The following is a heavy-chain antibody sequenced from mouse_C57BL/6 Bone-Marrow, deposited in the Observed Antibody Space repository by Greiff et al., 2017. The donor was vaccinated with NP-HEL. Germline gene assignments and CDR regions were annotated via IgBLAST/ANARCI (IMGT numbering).Heavy chain of an antibody. D-gene: IGHD1-1*01. V-gene: IGHV5-2*03. J-gene: IGHJ1*03. CDR2: INSDGGST. Sequence: EVKLEESGGGLVQPGESLKLSCESNEYEFPSHDMSWVRKTPEKRLELVAAINSDGGSTYYPDTMERRFIISRDNTKKTLYLQMSSLRSEDTALYYCARHKTSYGSYWYFDVWGTGTTVTVSS. CDR1: EYEFPSHD. CDR3: ARHKTSYGSYWYFDV.